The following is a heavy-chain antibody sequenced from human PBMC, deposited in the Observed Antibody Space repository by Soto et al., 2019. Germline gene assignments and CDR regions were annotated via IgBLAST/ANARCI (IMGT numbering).Heavy chain of an antibody. CDR2: INSDGSSA. CDR3: ARIKSSMWSWGSRYGMDV. J-gene: IGHJ6*02. V-gene: IGHV3-74*01. CDR1: GFTFRSYW. D-gene: IGHD2-21*01. Sequence: WGSLRLSCAASGFTFRSYWMHWVRQAPWKWLVWVSLINSDGSSADYADSVKGRFTISRDNAKNTLYLQMNSLRAEDTAVYYCARIKSSMWSWGSRYGMDVWGQGTTVTVSS.